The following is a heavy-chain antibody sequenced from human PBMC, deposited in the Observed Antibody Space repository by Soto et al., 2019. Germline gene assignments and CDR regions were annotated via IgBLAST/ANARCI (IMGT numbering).Heavy chain of an antibody. Sequence: GGSLRLSCAASGFTFSSYSMNWVRQAPGKGLEWVSSISSSSSYIYYADSVKGRFTISRDNAKNSLYLQMNSLRAEDTAVYYCARDQSRSIAAARPDGMDVWGQGTTVTVSS. V-gene: IGHV3-21*01. CDR3: ARDQSRSIAAARPDGMDV. J-gene: IGHJ6*02. D-gene: IGHD6-13*01. CDR1: GFTFSSYS. CDR2: ISSSSSYI.